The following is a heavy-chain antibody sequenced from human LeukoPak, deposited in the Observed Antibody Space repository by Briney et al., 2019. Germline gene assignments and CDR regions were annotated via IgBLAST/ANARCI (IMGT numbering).Heavy chain of an antibody. CDR1: GFTFSNYG. V-gene: IGHV3-23*01. CDR2: ITGSGDTT. J-gene: IGHJ4*02. CDR3: AKVMITFGGVIPYYFDS. Sequence: PGGSLRLSCAASGFTFSNYGMTWVRQTPGKGLEWVSAITGSGDTTYYADSVKGRFTISRDNSKNTLYLQMNSLRGEDTAVYFCAKVMITFGGVIPYYFDSWGQGILVTVSS. D-gene: IGHD3-16*02.